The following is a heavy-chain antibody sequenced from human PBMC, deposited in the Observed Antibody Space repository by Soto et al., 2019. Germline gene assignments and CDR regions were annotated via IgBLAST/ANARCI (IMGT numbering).Heavy chain of an antibody. CDR2: ISYDGSNK. CDR1: GFTFSSYC. J-gene: IGHJ4*02. Sequence: PGGSLRLSCAASGFTFSSYCMHWVRQAPGKGLEWVAVISYDGSNKYYADSVKGRFTISRDNSKNTLYLQMNSLRAEDTAVYYCAKEDPVVAATVLDYWGQGTLVTVSS. CDR3: AKEDPVVAATVLDY. V-gene: IGHV3-30*18. D-gene: IGHD2-15*01.